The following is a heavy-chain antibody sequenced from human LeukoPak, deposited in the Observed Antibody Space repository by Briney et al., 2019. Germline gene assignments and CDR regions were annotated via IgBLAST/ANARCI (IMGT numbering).Heavy chain of an antibody. Sequence: GGSLRLSCTVSGFTVSSNSMSWVRQAPGKGLEWVSFIYSDNTHYSDSAKGRFTISRDNSKNTLYLQMNSLRAEDTAVYYCAKAYGSGSYPHDAFDIWGQGTMVTVSS. CDR3: AKAYGSGSYPHDAFDI. CDR2: IYSDNT. V-gene: IGHV3-66*03. J-gene: IGHJ3*02. CDR1: GFTVSSNS. D-gene: IGHD3-10*01.